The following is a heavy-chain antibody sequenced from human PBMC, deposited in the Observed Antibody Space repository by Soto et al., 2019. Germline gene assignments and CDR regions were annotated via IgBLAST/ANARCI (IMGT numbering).Heavy chain of an antibody. D-gene: IGHD3-9*01. J-gene: IGHJ3*02. Sequence: GGSLRLSCAASGFTFSSYAMSWVRQAPGKGLEWVSAISGSGGSTYYADSVKGRFTISRDNSKNTLYLQMNSLRAEDTAVYYCAKLDILTGSGDDAFDIWGQGTMVTVSS. V-gene: IGHV3-23*01. CDR1: GFTFSSYA. CDR3: AKLDILTGSGDDAFDI. CDR2: ISGSGGST.